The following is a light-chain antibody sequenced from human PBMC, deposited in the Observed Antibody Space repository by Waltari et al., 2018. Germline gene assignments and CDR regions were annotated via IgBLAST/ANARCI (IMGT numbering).Light chain of an antibody. CDR1: SSDIGTYKF. CDR3: SSYAGTKKLL. V-gene: IGLV2-8*01. J-gene: IGLJ2*01. Sequence: QSALTQPPSASGSPGQSVTISCSGRSSDIGTYKFCLWYQQHPGKSPKLIIYEVNQRPSGVPDRFSGSKSGNTASLTVSGLLPEDEADYYCSSYAGTKKLLFGGVTKLTVL. CDR2: EVN.